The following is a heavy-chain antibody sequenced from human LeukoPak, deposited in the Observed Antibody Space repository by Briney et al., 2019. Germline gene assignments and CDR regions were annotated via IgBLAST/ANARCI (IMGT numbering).Heavy chain of an antibody. Sequence: GGSLRLSCAASGFTFSSYGMHWVRQAPGKGLEWVAVISYDGSNKHYADFVKGRFTISRDNSKNTLFLQMNSLRAEDTAVYYCAKGVSSSWSNDAFDIWGQGTMVTVSS. CDR1: GFTFSSYG. D-gene: IGHD6-13*01. CDR3: AKGVSSSWSNDAFDI. CDR2: ISYDGSNK. V-gene: IGHV3-30*18. J-gene: IGHJ3*02.